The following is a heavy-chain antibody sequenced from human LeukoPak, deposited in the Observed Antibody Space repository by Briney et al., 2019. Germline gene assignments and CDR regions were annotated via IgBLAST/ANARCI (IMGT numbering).Heavy chain of an antibody. CDR2: ISAYKGNT. Sequence: ASVKVSCKASGYTFNNYGISWVRQAPGQGLEWMGWISAYKGNTNYAQKLQGRVTMTTDTSTSTAYMEVRNIRFDDTAVYYCARDHESQPCLYGLDVWGQGTTVTVSS. CDR3: ARDHESQPCLYGLDV. V-gene: IGHV1-18*01. J-gene: IGHJ6*02. CDR1: GYTFNNYG. D-gene: IGHD6-13*01.